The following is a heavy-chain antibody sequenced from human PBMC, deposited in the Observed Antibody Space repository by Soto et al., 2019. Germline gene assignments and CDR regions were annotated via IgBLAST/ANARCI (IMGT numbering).Heavy chain of an antibody. CDR2: IYSGGST. CDR3: ARGLYCSSTSCYNY. V-gene: IGHV3-66*01. D-gene: IGHD2-2*02. J-gene: IGHJ4*02. CDR1: GFTVSSNY. Sequence: PGGSLRLSCAASGFTVSSNYMSWVRQAPGKGLEWVSVIYSGGSTYYADSVKGRFTISRDNSKNTLYLQMNSLRAEDTAVYYCARGLYCSSTSCYNYWGQGTLVTVSS.